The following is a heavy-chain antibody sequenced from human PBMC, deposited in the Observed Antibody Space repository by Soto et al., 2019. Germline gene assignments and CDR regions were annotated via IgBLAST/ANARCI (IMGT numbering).Heavy chain of an antibody. CDR2: IDWDDDK. CDR1: GFPLNTSEMC. Sequence: QTLILSFSFTGFPLNTSEMCVSWILQPPGKALEWLALIDWDDDKYYSTSLKTRLTISKDTSKNQVVLTMTNMDPVDTSMYYCARAAHLSYHPHYLGQGTLVTVSS. V-gene: IGHV2-70*01. D-gene: IGHD6-6*01. CDR3: ARAAHLSYHPHY. J-gene: IGHJ4*02.